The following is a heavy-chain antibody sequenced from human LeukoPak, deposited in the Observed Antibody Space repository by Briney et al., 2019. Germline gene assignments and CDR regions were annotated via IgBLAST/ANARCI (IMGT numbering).Heavy chain of an antibody. CDR1: GFTFSSYS. CDR3: ARLVVAAYNRNFDY. J-gene: IGHJ4*02. Sequence: GGSLRLSCAASGFTFSSYSMNWVRQAPGKGLEWVSYISSSSSTIYYADSVKGRFTISRDNAKNSLYLQMNSLRAEDTAVYYCARLVVAAYNRNFDYWGQGTLVTVSS. CDR2: ISSSSSTI. V-gene: IGHV3-48*01. D-gene: IGHD2-15*01.